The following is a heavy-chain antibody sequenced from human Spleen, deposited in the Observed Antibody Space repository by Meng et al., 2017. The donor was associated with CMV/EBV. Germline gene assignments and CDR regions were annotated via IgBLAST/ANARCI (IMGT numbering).Heavy chain of an antibody. CDR3: ARDQNYHDRSGVYFDVFDI. CDR2: IKKDESEK. CDR1: GFTFSNYG. V-gene: IGHV3-7*01. J-gene: IGHJ3*02. D-gene: IGHD3-22*01. Sequence: GESLKISCAASGFTFSNYGMHWVRQAPGKGPEWVANIKKDESEKSYMDSVKGRFIISRDNAKNSLFLQMNRLRAEDTAVYFCARDQNYHDRSGVYFDVFDIWGQGTVVTVSS.